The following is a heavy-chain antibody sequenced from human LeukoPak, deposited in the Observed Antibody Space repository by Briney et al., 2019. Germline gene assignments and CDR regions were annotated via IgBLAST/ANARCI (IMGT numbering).Heavy chain of an antibody. CDR1: GGSISSSSYY. Sequence: SETLSLTCTVSGGSISSSSYYWGWIRQPPGKGLEWIGRIYTSGSTNYNPSLKSRVTMSVDTSKNQFSLKLSSVTAADTAVYYCARVTYSSSNWFDPWGQGTLVTVSS. V-gene: IGHV4-61*05. CDR2: IYTSGST. J-gene: IGHJ5*02. D-gene: IGHD6-13*01. CDR3: ARVTYSSSNWFDP.